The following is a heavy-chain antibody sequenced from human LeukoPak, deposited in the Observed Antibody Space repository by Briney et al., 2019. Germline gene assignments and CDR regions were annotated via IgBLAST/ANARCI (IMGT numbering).Heavy chain of an antibody. D-gene: IGHD4-17*01. J-gene: IGHJ4*02. CDR2: ISPNSDDT. V-gene: IGHV1-2*02. CDR1: GYTFTDYY. CDR3: ASQDYGDPLIDY. Sequence: ASVEVSCEASGYTFTDYYMHWVRQAPGQGLEWMGWISPNSDDTNYAQKFQGRVTMTRDTSVSTAYMELSSLRSEDTAVYYCASQDYGDPLIDYWGQGTLVTVSS.